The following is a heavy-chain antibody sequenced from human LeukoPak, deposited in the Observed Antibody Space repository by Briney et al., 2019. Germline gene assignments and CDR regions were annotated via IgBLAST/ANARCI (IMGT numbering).Heavy chain of an antibody. CDR3: ASRYCSSTSCSINWFDP. J-gene: IGHJ5*02. D-gene: IGHD2-2*01. CDR1: GGSISSYY. V-gene: IGHV4-59*12. Sequence: SETLSLTCTVSGGSISSYYWSWIRQPPGKGLEWIGYIYYSGSTNYNPSLKSRVTISVDTSKNQFPLKLSSVTAADTAVYYCASRYCSSTSCSINWFDPWGQGTLVTVSS. CDR2: IYYSGST.